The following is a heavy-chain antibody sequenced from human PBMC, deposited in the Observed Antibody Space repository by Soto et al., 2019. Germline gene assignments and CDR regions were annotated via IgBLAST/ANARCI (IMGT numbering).Heavy chain of an antibody. D-gene: IGHD3-3*01. Sequence: QVQLVQSGAEVKKPGSSVKVSCKASGGTFSSYAIRWVRQAPGQGLEWMGGIIPIFGTANYAQKFQGRVTITADKSTSTAYMELSSLRSEDTAVYYCAGEGGITIFGSHAFDIWGQGTMVTVSS. CDR1: GGTFSSYA. J-gene: IGHJ3*02. CDR3: AGEGGITIFGSHAFDI. V-gene: IGHV1-69*06. CDR2: IIPIFGTA.